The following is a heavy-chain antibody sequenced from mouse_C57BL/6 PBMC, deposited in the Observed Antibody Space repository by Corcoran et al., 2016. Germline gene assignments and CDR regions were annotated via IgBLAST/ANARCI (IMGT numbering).Heavy chain of an antibody. J-gene: IGHJ3*01. D-gene: IGHD2-3*01. CDR2: IYPRDGST. CDR1: GYTFTSYD. Sequence: QVQLQQSGPELVKPGASVKLSCKASGYTFTSYDINWVKQRPGQGLEWIGWIYPRDGSTKYNEKFKGKATLTVDTSSSTAYMELHSLTSEDSAVYFCARSGGYYRRAWFAYWGQGTLVTVSA. CDR3: ARSGGYYRRAWFAY. V-gene: IGHV1-85*01.